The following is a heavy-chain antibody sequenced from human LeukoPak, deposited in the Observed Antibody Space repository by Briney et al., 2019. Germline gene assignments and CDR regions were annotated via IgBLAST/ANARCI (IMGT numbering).Heavy chain of an antibody. Sequence: GESLKIFCKAAANTFTNYWSGYVRQMPGKGLEGMEIIYLGDFDTTYSPPFQGQVTMSAAKSTTTAYLHWSNPTSSPTALYYCATESGQELSPDAFETCGQGETVIVSS. CDR3: ATESGQELSPDAFET. V-gene: IGHV5-51*01. D-gene: IGHD2/OR15-2a*01. CDR1: ANTFTNYW. J-gene: IGHJ3*02. CDR2: IYLGDFDT.